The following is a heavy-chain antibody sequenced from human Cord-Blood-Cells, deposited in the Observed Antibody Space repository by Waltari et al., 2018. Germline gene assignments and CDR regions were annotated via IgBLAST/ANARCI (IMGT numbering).Heavy chain of an antibody. V-gene: IGHV4-34*01. CDR1: GGSFSGYY. CDR3: ARAPLDYGDYRYFDL. J-gene: IGHJ2*01. CDR2: INHSGST. Sequence: QVQLQQWGAGLLKPSETLSLTCAVYGGSFSGYYWSWILQPPGKGLEWIGEINHSGSTNYNPSLKSRVTISVDTSKNQFSLKLSSVTAADTAVYYCARAPLDYGDYRYFDLWGRGTLVTVSS. D-gene: IGHD4-17*01.